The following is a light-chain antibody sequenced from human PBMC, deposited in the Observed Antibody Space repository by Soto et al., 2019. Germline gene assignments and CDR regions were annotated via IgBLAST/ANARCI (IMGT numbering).Light chain of an antibody. J-gene: IGLJ2*01. CDR3: AAWDGSLNGVV. CDR2: SSN. V-gene: IGLV1-44*01. CDR1: SSNIGSHT. Sequence: QSVLTQPPSASGTPGQRVTIPCSGSSSNIGSHTVNWYQQLPGTAPKLLVYSSNQRPSGVPDRFSDSKSGTSASLAISGLQSEDEADYYCAAWDGSLNGVVFGGGTKLTVL.